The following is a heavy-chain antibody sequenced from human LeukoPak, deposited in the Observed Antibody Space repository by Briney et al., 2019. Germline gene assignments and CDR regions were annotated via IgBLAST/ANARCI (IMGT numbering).Heavy chain of an antibody. D-gene: IGHD3-10*01. V-gene: IGHV4-39*07. J-gene: IGHJ6*02. CDR1: GGSISSSNYY. CDR3: ARLYLPSGGMDV. Sequence: PSETLSLTCTVSGGSISSSNYYWSWIRQPPGKGLEWIGEINHSGNTNYIPSLKSRVTISVDTSKNQFSLKLSSVTAADTAVYYCARLYLPSGGMDVWGRGTTVTVSS. CDR2: INHSGNT.